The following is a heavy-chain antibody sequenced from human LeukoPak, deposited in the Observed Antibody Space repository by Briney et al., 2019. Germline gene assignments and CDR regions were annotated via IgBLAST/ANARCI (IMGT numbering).Heavy chain of an antibody. Sequence: ASVKVSCKASGYTFTDYYIHWVRQAPGQGLEWMGWINPNSGATLYAQDFQDRVTLTRDTSTRTAYMELSSLRSEDTAVYYCARGEYDILTGYYGSWFDPWGQGTLVTVSS. CDR2: INPNSGAT. J-gene: IGHJ5*02. D-gene: IGHD3-9*01. CDR3: ARGEYDILTGYYGSWFDP. CDR1: GYTFTDYY. V-gene: IGHV1-2*02.